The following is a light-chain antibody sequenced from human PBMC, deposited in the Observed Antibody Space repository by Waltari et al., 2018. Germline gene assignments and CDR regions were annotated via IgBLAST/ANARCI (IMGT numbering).Light chain of an antibody. CDR1: QSISEY. Sequence: DIQMTQSPSTLSASVGDRVTITCRASQSISEYLAWYQQKPGKAPKLLIYKASSLESGVPSRFSGSGSGTEFTLTISSLQPDYFATYYCQQYNTYSGTFGRGTTVDVK. CDR3: QQYNTYSGT. J-gene: IGKJ1*01. CDR2: KAS. V-gene: IGKV1-5*03.